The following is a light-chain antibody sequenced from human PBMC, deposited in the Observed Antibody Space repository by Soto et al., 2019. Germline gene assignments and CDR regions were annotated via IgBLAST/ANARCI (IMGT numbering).Light chain of an antibody. CDR3: QHTYRPSYT. Sequence: DIPMTQYPSSLSASLGDRVTITCRSSQSINSFLNWYQHQPGKAPKVMIYAASNLQSVVPSRFNGNGSGTDFTLTISSLKPEQFATYVCQHTYRPSYTFDQGNRLEIK. J-gene: IGKJ2*01. CDR1: QSINSF. V-gene: IGKV1-39*01. CDR2: AAS.